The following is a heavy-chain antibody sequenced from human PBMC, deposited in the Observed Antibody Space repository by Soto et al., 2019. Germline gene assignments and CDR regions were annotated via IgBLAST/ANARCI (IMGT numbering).Heavy chain of an antibody. CDR3: ARGPSSVVVLLY. V-gene: IGHV3-11*05. J-gene: IGHJ4*02. Sequence: LRLSCAASGFTFSDYYMSWIRQAPGKGLEWVSYISTTSSYTNYADSVKGRFTISRDNAKNSLYLQMDSLRAEDTAVYYCARGPSSVVVLLYWGQGTLVTVS. CDR2: ISTTSSYT. D-gene: IGHD2-2*01. CDR1: GFTFSDYY.